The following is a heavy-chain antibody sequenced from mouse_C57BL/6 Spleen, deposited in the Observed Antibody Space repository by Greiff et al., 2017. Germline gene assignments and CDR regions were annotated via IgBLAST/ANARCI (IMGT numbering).Heavy chain of an antibody. V-gene: IGHV1-80*01. D-gene: IGHD1-1*02. CDR3: ARGGQGGYFDY. J-gene: IGHJ2*01. CDR2: IYPGDGDT. CDR1: GYAFSSYW. Sequence: QVQLQQSGAELVKPGASVKISCKASGYAFSSYWMNWVKQRPGKGLEWIGQIYPGDGDTNYNGKFKGKATLTADKSSSTAYMQLSSLPSEDSAVYFCARGGQGGYFDYWGQGTTLTVSS.